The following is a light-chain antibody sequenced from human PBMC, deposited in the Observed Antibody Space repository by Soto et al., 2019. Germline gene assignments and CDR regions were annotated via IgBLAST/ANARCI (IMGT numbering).Light chain of an antibody. CDR3: QQYYDWPLVT. V-gene: IGKV3-15*01. CDR2: GAS. CDR1: QSISTN. Sequence: MTQSPATLSVSPGERVSLSCRASQSISTNLAWYQQKPGQAPRLLIYGASTRDTHIPDRFSGTGSETEFTLSASSLQSEDFATYYCQQYYDWPLVTFGGGTKVDIK. J-gene: IGKJ4*01.